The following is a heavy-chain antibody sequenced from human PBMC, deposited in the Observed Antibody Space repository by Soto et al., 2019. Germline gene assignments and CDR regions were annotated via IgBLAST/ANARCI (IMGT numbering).Heavy chain of an antibody. CDR2: IFLEDGRT. D-gene: IGHD4-17*01. Sequence: GGSLRLSCASSGFNLNTYAMHWVRLVPGNGLEWVSGIFLEDGRTGYADSVRGRFTISRDSAKDSLYLQMNSLRPEDTALYYCTRDVRPGGADVWGPGATVTVSS. J-gene: IGHJ6*02. V-gene: IGHV3-9*01. CDR1: GFNLNTYA. CDR3: TRDVRPGGADV.